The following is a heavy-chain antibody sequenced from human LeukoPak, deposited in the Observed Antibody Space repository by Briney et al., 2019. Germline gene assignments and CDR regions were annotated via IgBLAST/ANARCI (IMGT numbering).Heavy chain of an antibody. D-gene: IGHD1-26*01. V-gene: IGHV1-18*01. CDR2: ISSYNGNT. CDR1: VYTFASYD. Sequence: ASVTVSFTSSVYTFASYDISWVRQAPGQGLEWMGWISSYNGNTNYAQKLQGRVSMTTDTSTSTAYLELMSLRSGDTAVYYCASGGGIDYWGQGTLVTVSS. J-gene: IGHJ4*02. CDR3: ASGGGIDY.